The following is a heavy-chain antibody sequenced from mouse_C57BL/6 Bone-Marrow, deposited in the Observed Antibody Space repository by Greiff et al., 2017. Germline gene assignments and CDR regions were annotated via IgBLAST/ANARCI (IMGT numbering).Heavy chain of an antibody. V-gene: IGHV2-5*01. J-gene: IGHJ4*01. Sequence: VKLQESGPGLVQPSQSLSITCTVSGFSLTSYGVHWVRQSPGKGLEWLGVIWRGGSTDYNAAFMSRLSITKDNSKSQVFFKMNRLQADDTAIYYCAKIGDAYYAMDYWGQGTSVTVSS. CDR2: IWRGGST. D-gene: IGHD3-1*01. CDR1: GFSLTSYG. CDR3: AKIGDAYYAMDY.